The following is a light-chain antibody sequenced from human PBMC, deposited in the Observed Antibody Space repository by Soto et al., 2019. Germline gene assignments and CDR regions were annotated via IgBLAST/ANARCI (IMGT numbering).Light chain of an antibody. CDR2: DVS. CDR3: QQRSNWPPTWT. J-gene: IGKJ1*01. V-gene: IGKV3-11*01. Sequence: EIVLTQSPATLSLSPGERATLSCRASQSASHYLAWYQQKPGQPPRLLIYDVSNRATGIPVRFSGSGSGTDFTLTISSLEPEDFAVYYCQQRSNWPPTWTFGQGTKVEIK. CDR1: QSASHY.